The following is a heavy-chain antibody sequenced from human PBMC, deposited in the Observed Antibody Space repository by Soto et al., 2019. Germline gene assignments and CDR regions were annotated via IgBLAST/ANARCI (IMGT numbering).Heavy chain of an antibody. CDR3: ATSTRPGIAVAVTHFDY. V-gene: IGHV1-69*01. D-gene: IGHD6-19*01. Sequence: QVQLVQSGAEVKKPGSSVKVSCKASGGTFSSYAISWVRQAPGQGLEWMGGIIPIFGTANYVQKFQGRVTITADESTSTAYMELSSLRSEDTAVYYCATSTRPGIAVAVTHFDYWGQGTLVTVSS. CDR2: IIPIFGTA. CDR1: GGTFSSYA. J-gene: IGHJ4*02.